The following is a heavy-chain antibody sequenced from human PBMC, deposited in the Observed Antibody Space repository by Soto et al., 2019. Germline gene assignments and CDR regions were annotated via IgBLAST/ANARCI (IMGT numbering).Heavy chain of an antibody. CDR2: IYYSGST. CDR1: GGSISSGGYY. J-gene: IGHJ6*02. Sequence: QVQLQESGPGLVKPSQTLSLTCTVSGGSISSGGYYWSWIRQHPGKGLEWIVYIYYSGSTYYNPXLKSRVTISVXMSSNXXSLKLSSVTAADTAVYYCARSPGFGENYYYYGMDVWGQGTTVTVSS. CDR3: ARSPGFGENYYYYGMDV. V-gene: IGHV4-31*03. D-gene: IGHD3-10*01.